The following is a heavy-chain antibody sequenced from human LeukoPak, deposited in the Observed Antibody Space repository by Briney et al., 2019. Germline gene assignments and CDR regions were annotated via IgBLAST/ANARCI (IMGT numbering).Heavy chain of an antibody. CDR3: ARDPPFYPLDV. J-gene: IGHJ6*04. Sequence: GGSLRLSCAASGFTFSSYSMNWVRQAPGKGLEGVSYISSSSSTIYYADSVKGRFTISRDNAKNSLYLQMNSLRAEDTAVYYCARDPPFYPLDVWGKGTTVTVSS. CDR2: ISSSSSTI. CDR1: GFTFSSYS. V-gene: IGHV3-48*01.